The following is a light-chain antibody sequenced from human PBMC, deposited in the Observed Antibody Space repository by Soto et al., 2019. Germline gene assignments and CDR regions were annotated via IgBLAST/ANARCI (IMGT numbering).Light chain of an antibody. CDR1: SSDVGGYNY. V-gene: IGLV2-8*01. CDR2: EVS. Sequence: ALTQPPSASGSPGQSVTISCTGTSSDVGGYNYVSWYQQHPGKAPKFMIYEVSKRPSGVPDRFSGSKSGNTASLTVSGLQADDEADYYCSSYAGSNNPVIFGGGTKVTVL. CDR3: SSYAGSNNPVI. J-gene: IGLJ2*01.